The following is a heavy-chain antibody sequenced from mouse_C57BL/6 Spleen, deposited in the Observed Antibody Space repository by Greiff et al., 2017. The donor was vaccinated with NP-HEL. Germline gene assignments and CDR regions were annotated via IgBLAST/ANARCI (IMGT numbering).Heavy chain of an antibody. CDR2: IWSGGST. CDR1: GFSLTSYG. J-gene: IGHJ4*01. V-gene: IGHV2-2*01. Sequence: QVQLKESGPGLVQPSQSLSITCTVSGFSLTSYGVHWVRQSPGKGLEWLGVIWSGGSTDYNAAFISRLSISKDNSKSQVFFKMNSLQADDTAIYYCASPPYYGSSFYYAMDYWGQGTSVTVSS. CDR3: ASPPYYGSSFYYAMDY. D-gene: IGHD1-1*01.